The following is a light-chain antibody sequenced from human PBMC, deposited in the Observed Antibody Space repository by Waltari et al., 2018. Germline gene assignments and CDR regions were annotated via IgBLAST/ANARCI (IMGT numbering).Light chain of an antibody. CDR3: QWRSHWPPLA. CDR2: DAS. Sequence: EIVLTQSPATLSLSQGERATVSCWASQSFRRNLPWSRQRPGQAPRFLTYDASNRTTGIPGRFRGSGSGTDFTLTTSRLEPEDFAVYYCQWRSHWPPLAFGGGTKVEIQ. V-gene: IGKV3-11*01. J-gene: IGKJ4*01. CDR1: QSFRRN.